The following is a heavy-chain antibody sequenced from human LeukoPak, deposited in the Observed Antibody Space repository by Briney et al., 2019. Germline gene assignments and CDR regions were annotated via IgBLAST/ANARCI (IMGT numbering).Heavy chain of an antibody. D-gene: IGHD5-18*01. CDR1: GFTFSRYL. V-gene: IGHV3-74*01. CDR3: ARGEPNYSYFK. CDR2: INNDGSST. Sequence: GGSLRLSCAASGFTFSRYLMHWVRQAPGKGLVWVSRINNDGSSTVYADSVKGRFTISRDNAKNTVYLQMNSLRVEDTAVYYCARGEPNYSYFKWGQGTLVSVSS. J-gene: IGHJ4*02.